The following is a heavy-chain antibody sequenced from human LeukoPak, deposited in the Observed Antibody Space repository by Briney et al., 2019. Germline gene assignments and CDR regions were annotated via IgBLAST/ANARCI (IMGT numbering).Heavy chain of an antibody. Sequence: PGGSLRLSCAASGLTFTNAWMSWVRQAPGKGLEGVGRIKSKGDGETTDYAAPVKGRFTMSRDDSKATLYLQMNSLKTEDTAVYFCTTDLGITMIRGVIVFWGQGTLVTVSS. CDR2: IKSKGDGETT. J-gene: IGHJ4*02. CDR1: GLTFTNAW. D-gene: IGHD3-10*01. CDR3: TTDLGITMIRGVIVF. V-gene: IGHV3-15*01.